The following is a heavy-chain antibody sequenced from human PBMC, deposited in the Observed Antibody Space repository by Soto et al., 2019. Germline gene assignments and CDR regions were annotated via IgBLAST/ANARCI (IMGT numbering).Heavy chain of an antibody. J-gene: IGHJ4*02. CDR2: IKSEIDGGTT. CDR3: TTFFDLY. D-gene: IGHD3-3*01. CDR1: GFTFSTTL. V-gene: IGHV3-15*01. Sequence: GGSLRLSCAASGFTFSTTLMNWVRQAPGKGLEWVGHIKSEIDGGTTDYAAAVKGRFTISRDDSKNTLHLQMNSLKSEDTAVYYCTTFFDLYWGQGTLVTVSS.